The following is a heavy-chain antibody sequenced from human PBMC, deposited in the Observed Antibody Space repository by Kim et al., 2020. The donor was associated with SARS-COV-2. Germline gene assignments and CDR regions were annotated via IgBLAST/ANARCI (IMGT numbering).Heavy chain of an antibody. J-gene: IGHJ3*02. Sequence: SVKVSCKASGGTFSSYAISWVRQAPGQGLEWMGRIIPILGIANYAQKFQGRVTITADKSTSTAYMELSSLRSEDTAVYYCARQYSYGGRRRDHDAFDIWGQGTMVTVSS. CDR1: GGTFSSYA. D-gene: IGHD5-18*01. CDR2: IIPILGIA. V-gene: IGHV1-69*04. CDR3: ARQYSYGGRRRDHDAFDI.